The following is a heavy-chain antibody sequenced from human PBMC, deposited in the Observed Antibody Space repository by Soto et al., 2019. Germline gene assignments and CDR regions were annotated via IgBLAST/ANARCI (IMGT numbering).Heavy chain of an antibody. D-gene: IGHD7-27*01. Sequence: QVQLQESGPGLVKPSETLSLTCTVSGGSISNHYWSWIRQPPGKGLEWIGYIYYYGNTNYNPSLKSRFIMSVDTSKNQISLKLSSVTAADTAVYYCTRANWYSEYWGQGTLVTVSS. V-gene: IGHV4-59*11. CDR3: TRANWYSEY. J-gene: IGHJ4*02. CDR2: IYYYGNT. CDR1: GGSISNHY.